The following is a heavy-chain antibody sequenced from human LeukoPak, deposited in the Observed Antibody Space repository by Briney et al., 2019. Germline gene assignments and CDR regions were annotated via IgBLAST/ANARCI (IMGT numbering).Heavy chain of an antibody. Sequence: PGGSLRLSCTAPGFTFSNYAMSWVRKAPGKGLEWVSAISGSGGSTYYADSVKGRFTISRDNSRHTLYLQMNSLRAEDTAVYYCAKCARVDWLPIDYWGQGTLVTVSS. J-gene: IGHJ4*02. CDR3: AKCARVDWLPIDY. CDR1: GFTFSNYA. V-gene: IGHV3-23*01. CDR2: ISGSGGST. D-gene: IGHD3-9*01.